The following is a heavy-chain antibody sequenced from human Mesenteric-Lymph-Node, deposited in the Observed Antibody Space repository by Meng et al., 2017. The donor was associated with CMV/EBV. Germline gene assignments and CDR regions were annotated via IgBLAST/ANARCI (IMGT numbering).Heavy chain of an antibody. Sequence: GGSLRLSCGASGFTFSSYSMNWVRQAPGKGLEWVSSISSSSSYIYYADSVKGRFTISRDNAKNSLYLQMNSLRAEDTAVYYCARYYCSSTSCYGFDYWGQGTLVTVSS. CDR2: ISSSSSYI. CDR3: ARYYCSSTSCYGFDY. V-gene: IGHV3-21*01. J-gene: IGHJ4*02. CDR1: GFTFSSYS. D-gene: IGHD2-2*01.